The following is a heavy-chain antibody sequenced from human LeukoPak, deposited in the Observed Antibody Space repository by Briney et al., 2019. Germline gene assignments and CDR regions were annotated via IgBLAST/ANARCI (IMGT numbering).Heavy chain of an antibody. CDR1: GFTFSSYS. CDR2: ISSSSTHI. J-gene: IGHJ4*02. D-gene: IGHD2-21*01. V-gene: IGHV3-21*01. Sequence: GGSLRLSCAASGFTFSSYSMNWVRQAPGKGLEWVSSISSSSTHIYYADSVKGRFTISRDNAKNSLYLQMNSLRAEDTAVYYCARGLCGGDCYDYWGQGTLVTVSP. CDR3: ARGLCGGDCYDY.